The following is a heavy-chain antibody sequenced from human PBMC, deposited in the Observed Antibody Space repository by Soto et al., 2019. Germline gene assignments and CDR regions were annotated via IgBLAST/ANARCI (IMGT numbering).Heavy chain of an antibody. CDR3: ARGEVCSSYRIAAAGYYFDY. CDR1: GGSISSGGYY. J-gene: IGHJ4*02. D-gene: IGHD6-13*01. V-gene: IGHV4-31*11. CDR2: IYYSGST. Sequence: SETLSLTCAVSGGSISSGGYYWSWIRQHPGKGLEWIGYIYYSGSTYYNPSLKSRVTISVDTSKNQFSLKLSSVTAADTAVYYCARGEVCSSYRIAAAGYYFDYWSQGTLVTVSS.